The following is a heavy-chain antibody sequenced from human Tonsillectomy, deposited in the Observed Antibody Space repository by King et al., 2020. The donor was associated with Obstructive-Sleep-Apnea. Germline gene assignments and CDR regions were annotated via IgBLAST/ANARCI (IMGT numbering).Heavy chain of an antibody. CDR1: GYTFFSYG. V-gene: IGHV1-18*01. CDR3: ARGGYDILAGYYAGRDVDFDY. D-gene: IGHD3-9*01. CDR2: ISVSNGNT. J-gene: IGHJ4*02. Sequence: VQLVQSGAAVKKPGASVKVSCKASGYTFFSYGISWVRQAPGQGLEWMGWISVSNGNTNNAQKFQGRVTMTTDTSTSTAYMELRSLRSDDTAVYYCARGGYDILAGYYAGRDVDFDYWGQGTLVTVSS.